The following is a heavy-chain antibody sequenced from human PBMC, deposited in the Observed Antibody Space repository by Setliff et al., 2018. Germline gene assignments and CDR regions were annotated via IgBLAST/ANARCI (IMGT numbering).Heavy chain of an antibody. D-gene: IGHD3-3*01. J-gene: IGHJ5*02. CDR2: IIPIFGTA. CDR1: GGTFSSYA. CDR3: ARGYRGYYNFWSGSQGANWFDP. V-gene: IGHV1-69*13. Sequence: SVKVSCKASGGTFSSYAISWVRQAPGQGPEWMGGIIPIFGTANYAQKFQGRVTITADESTSTAYMELSSLRSEDTAVYYCARGYRGYYNFWSGSQGANWFDPWGQGTLVTVSS.